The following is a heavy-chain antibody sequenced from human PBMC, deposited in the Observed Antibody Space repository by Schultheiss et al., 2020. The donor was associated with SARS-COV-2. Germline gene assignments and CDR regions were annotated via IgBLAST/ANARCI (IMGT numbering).Heavy chain of an antibody. CDR2: IKSKTDGGTT. CDR1: GFTFSNAW. CDR3: TSSSGYSYGFHYYYGMDV. V-gene: IGHV3-15*07. Sequence: GGSLRLSCAASGFTFSNAWMNWVRQAPGKGLEWVGRIKSKTDGGTTDYAAPVKGRFTISRDDSKNTLYLQMNSLKTEDTAVYYCTSSSGYSYGFHYYYGMDVWGQGTTVTVSS. D-gene: IGHD5-18*01. J-gene: IGHJ6*02.